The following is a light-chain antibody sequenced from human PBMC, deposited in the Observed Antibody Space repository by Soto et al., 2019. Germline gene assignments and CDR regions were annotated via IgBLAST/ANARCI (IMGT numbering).Light chain of an antibody. CDR2: RAS. Sequence: IVLTQSPCTLSLSAGERATLSCRTSQSVSRSSLAWYQQKPGQAPRLLIYRASTRATGIPERFSGSGSGTDCTLTISRLVPEDFALYYCQQYIKSPITFGQGTKVDIK. J-gene: IGKJ1*01. V-gene: IGKV3-20*01. CDR1: QSVSRSS. CDR3: QQYIKSPIT.